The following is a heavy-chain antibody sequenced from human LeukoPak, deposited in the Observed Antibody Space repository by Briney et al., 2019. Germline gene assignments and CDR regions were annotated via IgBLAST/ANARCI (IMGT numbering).Heavy chain of an antibody. V-gene: IGHV3-30-3*01. CDR1: GFTFSSYA. D-gene: IGHD3-22*01. J-gene: IGHJ4*02. Sequence: GGSLRLSCAASGFTFSSYAMHWVRQAPGKGLEWVAVISYDGSNKYHADSVKGRFTISRDNSKNTLYLQMNSLRAEDTAVYYCARDQFSSGYDYWGQGTLVTVSS. CDR3: ARDQFSSGYDY. CDR2: ISYDGSNK.